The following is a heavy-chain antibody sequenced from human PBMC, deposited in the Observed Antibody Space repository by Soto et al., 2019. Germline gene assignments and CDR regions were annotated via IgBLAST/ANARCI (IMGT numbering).Heavy chain of an antibody. CDR1: GASISGFY. J-gene: IGHJ5*02. V-gene: IGHV4-4*07. CDR3: VRDGTKTLRDWFDP. Sequence: SETLSLTCTVSGASISGFYWSWIRKSAGKGLEWIGRIYATGTTEYNPSIKSRAMMSVDTSKKQISMKLRSMTASDTAVYYCVRDGTKTLRDWFDPWGQGISVTVS. D-gene: IGHD1-1*01. CDR2: IYATGTT.